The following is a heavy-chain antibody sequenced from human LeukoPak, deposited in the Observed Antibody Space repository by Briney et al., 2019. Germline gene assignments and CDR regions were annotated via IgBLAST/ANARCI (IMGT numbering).Heavy chain of an antibody. Sequence: GRSLRLSCAAPGYTFEDYAMHWVRQAPEKGLEWASGISWNSGSIGYADSVKGRFTISRDNAKNSLYLQMNSLRAEDTALYYCAKDKGSGGSSYGMDVWGQGTTVTVSS. CDR1: GYTFEDYA. CDR2: ISWNSGSI. CDR3: AKDKGSGGSSYGMDV. J-gene: IGHJ6*02. V-gene: IGHV3-9*01. D-gene: IGHD2-15*01.